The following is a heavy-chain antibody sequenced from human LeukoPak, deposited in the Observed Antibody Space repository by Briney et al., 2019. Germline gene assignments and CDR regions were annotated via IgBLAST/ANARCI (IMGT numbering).Heavy chain of an antibody. V-gene: IGHV4-61*01. CDR3: ASSPYDFPDY. J-gene: IGHJ4*02. D-gene: IGHD3-3*01. Sequence: SETLSLTCTVSGGSISSGSDYWSWIRQPPGNGLEWIGYIYYSGSTNYNPSLKSRVTISVDTSKNQFSLKLSSVTAADTAVYYCASSPYDFPDYWGQGTLVTVSS. CDR2: IYYSGST. CDR1: GGSISSGSDY.